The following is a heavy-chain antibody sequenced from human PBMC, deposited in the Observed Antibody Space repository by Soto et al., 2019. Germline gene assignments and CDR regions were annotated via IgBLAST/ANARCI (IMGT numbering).Heavy chain of an antibody. V-gene: IGHV1-69*13. Sequence: GASVKVSCKASGGTFSSYAISWVRQAPGQGLEWMGGIIPIFGTANYAQKFQGRVTITADESTSTAYMELSSLRSEDTAVYYCARDRALVEMATIRSYYYYGMDVWGQGTTVTVSS. CDR2: IIPIFGTA. D-gene: IGHD5-12*01. CDR3: ARDRALVEMATIRSYYYYGMDV. CDR1: GGTFSSYA. J-gene: IGHJ6*02.